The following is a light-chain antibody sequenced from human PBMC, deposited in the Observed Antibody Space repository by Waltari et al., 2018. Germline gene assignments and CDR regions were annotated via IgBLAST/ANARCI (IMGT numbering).Light chain of an antibody. V-gene: IGKV3-11*01. J-gene: IGKJ4*01. CDR2: DAS. CDR3: QQRSNWPLT. CDR1: QSFSSS. Sequence: EIVLTQSPATLSLSPGERATLSCRASQSFSSSLAWYQQKPGQAPRLLIYDASNRATGIPARFSGSGSGTDFTLTISSLAPEDFAVYYCQQRSNWPLTFGGGTKVEIK.